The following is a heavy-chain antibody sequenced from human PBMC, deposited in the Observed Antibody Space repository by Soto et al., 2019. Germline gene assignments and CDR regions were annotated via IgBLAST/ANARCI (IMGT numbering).Heavy chain of an antibody. CDR1: GFTFSTYA. D-gene: IGHD4-17*01. V-gene: IGHV3-23*01. CDR3: AKNAMSTVTRRGQYFDS. CDR2: IGGGTGAT. J-gene: IGHJ4*02. Sequence: EVQLLESGGGLVQPGGSLRLSCAASGFTFSTYAMSWVRQAPGEGLEWDSGIGGGTGATYNADSVKGRFIISRDNSKNTLYLQMNNVSVEDTAVYYCAKNAMSTVTRRGQYFDSWGQGTLVTVSS.